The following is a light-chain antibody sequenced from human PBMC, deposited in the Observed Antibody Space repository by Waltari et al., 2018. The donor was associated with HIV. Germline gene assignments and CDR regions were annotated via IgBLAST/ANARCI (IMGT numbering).Light chain of an antibody. Sequence: SYVLTQPPSVSVAPGQTARLSCAGNNIGSTSAQWYQQRPGQAPILVVYDDTERPTGIPERISGSNSGNTATLTISRVEAGDEADYYCQVWDSSHYHRGVFGGGTNLTVL. V-gene: IGLV3-21*02. CDR2: DDT. CDR1: NIGSTS. CDR3: QVWDSSHYHRGV. J-gene: IGLJ3*02.